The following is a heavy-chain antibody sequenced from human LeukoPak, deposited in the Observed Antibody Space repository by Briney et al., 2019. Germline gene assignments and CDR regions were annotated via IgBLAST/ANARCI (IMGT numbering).Heavy chain of an antibody. J-gene: IGHJ4*02. CDR3: ARDRGSGYYYDY. Sequence: PSETLSLTCTVSGYSISSGYYWGWIRQPPGKGLEWIGSIYHSGSTYYNPSLKSRVTISVDTSKNQFSLKLSSVTAADTAVYYCARDRGSGYYYDYWGQGTLVTVSS. CDR2: IYHSGST. D-gene: IGHD3-22*01. CDR1: GYSISSGYY. V-gene: IGHV4-38-2*02.